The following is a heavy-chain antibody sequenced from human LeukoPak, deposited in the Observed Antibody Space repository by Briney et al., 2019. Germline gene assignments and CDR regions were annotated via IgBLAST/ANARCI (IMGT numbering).Heavy chain of an antibody. V-gene: IGHV4-34*01. D-gene: IGHD3-10*01. CDR2: INHSGST. CDR3: ARLVMVRGVITNVIYYYYMDV. J-gene: IGHJ6*03. Sequence: NPSETLSLTCAVYGGSFSGYYWSWIRQPPGKGLEWIGEINHSGSTNYNPSLKSRVTISVDTSKNQFSLKLSSVTAADTAVYYCARLVMVRGVITNVIYYYYMDVWGKGTTVTISS. CDR1: GGSFSGYY.